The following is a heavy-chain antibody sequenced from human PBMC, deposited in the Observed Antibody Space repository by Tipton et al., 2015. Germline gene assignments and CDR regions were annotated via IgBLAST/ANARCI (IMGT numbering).Heavy chain of an antibody. V-gene: IGHV6-1*01. CDR2: TYYRSRWYN. D-gene: IGHD3-9*01. CDR3: TRGRYGAYDI. CDR1: GDSVSSNSDA. Sequence: GLVKPSQTLSLTCAISGDSVSSNSDAWNWIRQSPSRGLEWLGRTYYRSRWYNDYAVSLKSRITINPDTSKNQFSLQLNSVTPEDTAVYYCTRGRYGAYDIWGQGTMVTVSS. J-gene: IGHJ3*02.